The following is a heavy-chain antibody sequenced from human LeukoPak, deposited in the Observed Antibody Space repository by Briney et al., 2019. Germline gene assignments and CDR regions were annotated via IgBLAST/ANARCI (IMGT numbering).Heavy chain of an antibody. D-gene: IGHD2-8*01. CDR1: GYTFTSYY. V-gene: IGHV1-46*01. J-gene: IGHJ4*02. CDR2: INTSAGST. Sequence: GASVKVSCKASGYTFTSYYMHWVRHAPGQGLEWMGIINTSAGSTSYAQKFQGRVTMTRDTSTSTVYMELSSLRCEDTAVYYCARDGCPFDYWGEGTLVTVSS. CDR3: ARDGCPFDY.